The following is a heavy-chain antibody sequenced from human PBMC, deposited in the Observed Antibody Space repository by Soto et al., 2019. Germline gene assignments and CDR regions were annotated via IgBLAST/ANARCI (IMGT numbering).Heavy chain of an antibody. Sequence: QVQLVQSGAEVKKPGSSVKVSCKASGGTFSSYAISWVRQAPGQGLEWMGGIIPIFGTADYAQKFQGTVTIPADESTSTAYMELSSLGSEDTAVYYCASVLELHYYYGMDVWGQGTTVTVSS. V-gene: IGHV1-69*12. J-gene: IGHJ6*02. CDR1: GGTFSSYA. D-gene: IGHD1-7*01. CDR3: ASVLELHYYYGMDV. CDR2: IIPIFGTA.